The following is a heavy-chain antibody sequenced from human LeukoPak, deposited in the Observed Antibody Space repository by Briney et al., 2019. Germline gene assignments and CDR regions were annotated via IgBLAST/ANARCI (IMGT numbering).Heavy chain of an antibody. D-gene: IGHD3-10*01. Sequence: GGSLRLSCAASGFTFSSNYMSWVRQAPGKGLEWVSVIYSGGSTYYADSVKGRFTISRDNSKNTLYLQMNSLRAEDTAVYYCASPKGHFYGSGSYFPAWGQGTLVTVSS. CDR3: ASPKGHFYGSGSYFPA. J-gene: IGHJ4*02. CDR1: GFTFSSNY. V-gene: IGHV3-66*01. CDR2: IYSGGST.